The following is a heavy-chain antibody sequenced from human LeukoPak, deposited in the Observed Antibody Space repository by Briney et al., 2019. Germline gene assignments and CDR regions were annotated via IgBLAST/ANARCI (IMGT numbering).Heavy chain of an antibody. CDR3: SSGVGGDYGMDY. V-gene: IGHV1-69*05. J-gene: IGHJ4*02. D-gene: IGHD4-17*01. CDR2: IIPIFGTA. CDR1: GGTFSSYA. Sequence: SVKVSCKASGGTFSSYAISWVRQAPGQGLEWMGRIIPIFGTANYAQKFQGRVTITTDESTRPAYLELSSLRSADTAVYSCSSGVGGDYGMDYWGQGTLVTVSS.